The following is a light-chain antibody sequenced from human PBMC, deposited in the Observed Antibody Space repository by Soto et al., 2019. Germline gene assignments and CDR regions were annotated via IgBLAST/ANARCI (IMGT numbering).Light chain of an antibody. V-gene: IGLV2-11*01. CDR1: SSDVGGYNY. Sequence: QSALTQPASVSGSPGQSITISCTGTSSDVGGYNYVSWYQQHPGKAPKLMIYDVSKRPSGVPDRFSGSKSGNTASLTISGLQAEDEADYYCCSYAGTVVVFGGGTKVTVL. CDR3: CSYAGTVVV. CDR2: DVS. J-gene: IGLJ2*01.